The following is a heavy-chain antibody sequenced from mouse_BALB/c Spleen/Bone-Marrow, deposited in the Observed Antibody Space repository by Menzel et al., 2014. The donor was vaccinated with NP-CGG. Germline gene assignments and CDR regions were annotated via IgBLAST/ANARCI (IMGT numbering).Heavy chain of an antibody. J-gene: IGHJ2*01. D-gene: IGHD1-1*01. CDR3: VRSGSSSGYFDY. Sequence: EVQVGESGGGLVQPGGSRKLSCAASGFTFSSFGMHWVRQAPEKGLEWVAYISSGSSTIYYGDTVMGRFTISRDNPKNTLFLQMTSLRSEDTATYYCVRSGSSSGYFDYWGQGTTLTVSS. V-gene: IGHV5-17*02. CDR2: ISSGSSTI. CDR1: GFTFSSFG.